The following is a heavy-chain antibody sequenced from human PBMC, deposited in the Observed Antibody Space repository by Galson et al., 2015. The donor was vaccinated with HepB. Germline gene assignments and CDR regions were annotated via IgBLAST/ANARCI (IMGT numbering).Heavy chain of an antibody. CDR2: ISSSSSYI. CDR3: ARAWGWELLFKSRDTRRQYNWFDP. J-gene: IGHJ5*02. V-gene: IGHV3-21*01. D-gene: IGHD1-26*01. CDR1: GFTFSSYS. Sequence: SLRLSCAASGFTFSSYSMNWVRQAPGKGLEWVSSISSSSSYIYYADSVKGRFTISRDNAENSLYLQMNSLRAEDTAVYYCARAWGWELLFKSRDTRRQYNWFDPWGQGTLVTVSS.